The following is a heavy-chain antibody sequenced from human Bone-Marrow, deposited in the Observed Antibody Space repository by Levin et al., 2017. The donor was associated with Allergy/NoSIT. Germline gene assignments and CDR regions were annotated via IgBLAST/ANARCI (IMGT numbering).Heavy chain of an antibody. CDR2: VSAYNGHT. Sequence: GESLKISCKTSGFIFKNYGFIWVRQAPGQGLEWMGWVSAYNGHTNYEVKFQGRVTLSADTSTNTTHMELRSLRSDDTAVYYCARAAQPFTFYDSDGYAYWGQGTLVTVSS. CDR1: GFIFKNYG. J-gene: IGHJ4*02. V-gene: IGHV1-18*04. CDR3: ARAAQPFTFYDSDGYAY. D-gene: IGHD2/OR15-2a*01.